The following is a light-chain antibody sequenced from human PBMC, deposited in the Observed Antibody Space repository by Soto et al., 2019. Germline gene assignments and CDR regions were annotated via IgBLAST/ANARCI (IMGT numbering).Light chain of an antibody. CDR2: DAF. CDR1: QSVDNW. J-gene: IGKJ1*01. CDR3: QQYDSPPPT. Sequence: DIQMTQSPPTLSASVGDRVTITCRASQSVDNWLAWYQQKPGKAPELLIYDAFSLKSGVSSRFSGSRSGTEFALTISSLQPDDSATYYCQQYDSPPPTFGQGTKVDNK. V-gene: IGKV1-5*01.